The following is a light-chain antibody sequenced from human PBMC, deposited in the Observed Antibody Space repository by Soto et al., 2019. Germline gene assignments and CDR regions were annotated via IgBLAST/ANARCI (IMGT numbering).Light chain of an antibody. CDR2: DDN. Sequence: QSLLTQPPSVSAAPGQNVTISCSGTSSNIGNNYVSWYQHLPGTAPKILIYDDNKRPSGIPDRFSGFKSGTSATLGITGLQTGDEADYYCGTWDTSMSVFYVVGSGTKVTVL. CDR3: GTWDTSMSVFYV. CDR1: SSNIGNNY. J-gene: IGLJ1*01. V-gene: IGLV1-51*01.